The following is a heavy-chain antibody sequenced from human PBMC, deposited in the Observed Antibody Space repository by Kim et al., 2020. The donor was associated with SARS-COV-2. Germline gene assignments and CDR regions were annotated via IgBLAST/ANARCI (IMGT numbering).Heavy chain of an antibody. CDR3: ARVGEIGVDPTEGGMDV. V-gene: IGHV4-59*13. CDR2: IYYSGST. D-gene: IGHD3-22*01. CDR1: GGSISSYY. Sequence: SETLSLTCTVSGGSISSYYWSWIRQPPGKGLEWIGYIYYSGSTNYNPSLKSRVTISVDTSKNQFSLKLSSVTAADTAVYYCARVGEIGVDPTEGGMDVWGQGTTVTVSS. J-gene: IGHJ6*02.